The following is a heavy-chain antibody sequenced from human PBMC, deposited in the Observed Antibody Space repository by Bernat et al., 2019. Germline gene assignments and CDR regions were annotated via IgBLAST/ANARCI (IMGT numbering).Heavy chain of an antibody. CDR2: INHSGST. V-gene: IGHV4-34*01. J-gene: IGHJ5*02. CDR3: ARGLVLVVYAANRRVRFDP. D-gene: IGHD2-8*02. Sequence: QVQLQQWGAGLLKPSETLSLTCAVYGGSFSGYYWSWIRQPPGKGLEWIGEINHSGSTNYNPSLKSRVTISVDTSKNQFSLKRSSVTAADTAVYYCARGLVLVVYAANRRVRFDPWGQGTLVTVSS. CDR1: GGSFSGYY.